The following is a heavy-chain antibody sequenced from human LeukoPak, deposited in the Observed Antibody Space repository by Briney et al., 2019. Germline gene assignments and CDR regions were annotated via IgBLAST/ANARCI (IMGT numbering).Heavy chain of an antibody. Sequence: GGSLRLSCAASGFTFSSSGTTWVRQAPGKGLEWVSTITGSVVNTYYADSMKGRFTISRDNSKSMLYLQMNSLRAEDTALYYCAKDYTGSSDNWGQGTLVTVSS. D-gene: IGHD2-15*01. V-gene: IGHV3-23*01. CDR1: GFTFSSSG. CDR2: ITGSVVNT. CDR3: AKDYTGSSDN. J-gene: IGHJ4*02.